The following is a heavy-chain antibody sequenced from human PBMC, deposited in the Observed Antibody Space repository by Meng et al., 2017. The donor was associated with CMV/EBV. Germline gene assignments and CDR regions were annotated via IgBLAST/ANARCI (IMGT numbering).Heavy chain of an antibody. CDR3: ASSNEGGNPGFRAEYFQH. CDR2: INPSGGST. V-gene: IGHV1-46*01. CDR1: GYTFTSYY. D-gene: IGHD4-23*01. Sequence: ASVQVSCKASGYTFTSYYMHWVRQAPGQGLEWMGIINPSGGSTSYAQKFQGRVTMTRDTSTSTVYMELSSLRSEDTAVYYCASSNEGGNPGFRAEYFQHWGQGTLVTVSS. J-gene: IGHJ1*01.